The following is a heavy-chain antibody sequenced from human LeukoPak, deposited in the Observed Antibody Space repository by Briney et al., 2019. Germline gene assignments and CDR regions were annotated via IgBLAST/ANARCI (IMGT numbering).Heavy chain of an antibody. CDR1: GFPFSSYW. V-gene: IGHV3-7*04. Sequence: PGGSLRLSCVASGFPFSSYWMTWLRQAPGKGREWLANIKQDGSKKSYVDSVKGRFTISRDNAKNSLYLQMNSLRAEDTAIYYCTRVGYIDEGIDYWGQGTLVTVSS. CDR2: IKQDGSKK. J-gene: IGHJ4*02. D-gene: IGHD5-24*01. CDR3: TRVGYIDEGIDY.